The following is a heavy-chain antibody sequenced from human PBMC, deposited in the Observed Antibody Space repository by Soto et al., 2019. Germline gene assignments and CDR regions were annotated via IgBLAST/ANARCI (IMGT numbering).Heavy chain of an antibody. D-gene: IGHD5-18*01. CDR2: INHSGST. J-gene: IGHJ6*02. Sequence: SETLSLTCAVYGGSFSGYYWSWIRQPPGRGLEWIGEINHSGSTNYNPSLKSRVTISVDTSKNQFSLKLSSVTAADTAVYYCARAPARGIQLWFPHYYYGMDVWGQGTTVTVSS. V-gene: IGHV4-34*01. CDR1: GGSFSGYY. CDR3: ARAPARGIQLWFPHYYYGMDV.